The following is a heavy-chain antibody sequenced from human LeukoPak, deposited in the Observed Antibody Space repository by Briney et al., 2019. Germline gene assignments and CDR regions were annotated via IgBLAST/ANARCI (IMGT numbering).Heavy chain of an antibody. Sequence: GGSLRLSCAASGFTFSSYTMHWVRQAPGKGLEWVAVISHDGSKKYYADSVKGRFTISRDNAKNTLYLQMNSLRVEDTAIYYCVKVRGRARVGYFDYWGQGALVTVSS. V-gene: IGHV3-30-3*02. CDR1: GFTFSSYT. J-gene: IGHJ4*02. D-gene: IGHD1-26*01. CDR2: ISHDGSKK. CDR3: VKVRGRARVGYFDY.